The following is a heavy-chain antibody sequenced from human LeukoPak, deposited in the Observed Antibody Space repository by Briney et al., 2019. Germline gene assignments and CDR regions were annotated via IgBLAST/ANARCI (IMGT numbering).Heavy chain of an antibody. CDR1: GFTFSSYW. V-gene: IGHV3-7*01. CDR3: ARLADYGDYEAGFDY. Sequence: GGSLRLSCAASGFTFSSYWMSWVRQAPGKGLEGVANIKQDGSEKYYVDSVKGRFTISRDNAKNSLYLQMSSLRAEDTAVYYCARLADYGDYEAGFDYWGQGTLVTVSS. CDR2: IKQDGSEK. D-gene: IGHD4-17*01. J-gene: IGHJ4*02.